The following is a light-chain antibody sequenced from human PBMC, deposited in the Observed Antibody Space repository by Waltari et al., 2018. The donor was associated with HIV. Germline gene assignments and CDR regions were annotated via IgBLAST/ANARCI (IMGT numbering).Light chain of an antibody. J-gene: IGLJ2*01. CDR2: DNI. CDR1: TSSIGNNY. V-gene: IGLV1-51*01. Sequence: QSVLTQPPSVSAPPGQKVTISCSGSTSSIGNNYVSWYQPVPGVAPKLLIYDNIQRAAGVPARFSASKSGTSATLSITGLQAEDEAVYYGGTWASLLNVVVFGGGTKLTVL. CDR3: GTWASLLNVVV.